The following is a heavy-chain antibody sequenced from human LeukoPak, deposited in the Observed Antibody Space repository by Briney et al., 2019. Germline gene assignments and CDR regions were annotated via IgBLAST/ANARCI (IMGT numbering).Heavy chain of an antibody. V-gene: IGHV1-2*02. J-gene: IGHJ5*02. CDR1: GYTFTGYY. D-gene: IGHD6-13*01. CDR3: ARSSIPAAVRRERNWFDT. Sequence: ASVKVSCKASGYTFTGYYMHWVRQAPGQGLEWMGWINPNSGGTNYAQKFQGRVTMTRDTSISTAYMELSRLRSDDTAVYYCARSSIPAAVRRERNWFDTWGQGTLVTVSS. CDR2: INPNSGGT.